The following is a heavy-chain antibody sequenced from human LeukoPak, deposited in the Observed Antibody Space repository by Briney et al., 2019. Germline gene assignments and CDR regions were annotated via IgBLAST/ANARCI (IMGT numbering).Heavy chain of an antibody. V-gene: IGHV4-4*07. J-gene: IGHJ6*03. Sequence: WXWXRXPAGKGLEWIGRIYTSGSTNYNPSLKSRVTMSVDTSKNQFSLKLSSVTAADTAVYYCARDLPYYDFWSGYGYYYYYMDVWGKGTTVTVSS. D-gene: IGHD3-3*01. CDR3: ARDLPYYDFWSGYGYYYYYMDV. CDR2: IYTSGST.